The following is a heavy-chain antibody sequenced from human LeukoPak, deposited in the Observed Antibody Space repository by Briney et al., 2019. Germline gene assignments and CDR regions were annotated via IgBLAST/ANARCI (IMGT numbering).Heavy chain of an antibody. CDR1: GGSISSGGYS. J-gene: IGHJ4*02. D-gene: IGHD3-10*01. V-gene: IGHV4-30-4*07. Sequence: NPSETLSLTCAVSGGSISSGGYSWRWIRQPPGKGLEWIGYIYYSGSTYYNPSLKSRVTISVDTSKNKFSLKLSSVTAADTAVYYCARGPLLWFGELFIPTPHGGFDYWGQGTLVTVSS. CDR2: IYYSGST. CDR3: ARGPLLWFGELFIPTPHGGFDY.